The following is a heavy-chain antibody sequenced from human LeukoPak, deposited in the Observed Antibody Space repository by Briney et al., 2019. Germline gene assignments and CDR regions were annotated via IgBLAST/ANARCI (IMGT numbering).Heavy chain of an antibody. CDR3: AREWPSGWPYYYYYYMDV. Sequence: SETLSLTCAVYGGSFSGYYWSWIRQPPGKGLEWIGEINHSGSTNYNPSLKSRVTISVDTSKNQFSLKLSSVTAADTAVYYCAREWPSGWPYYYYYYMDVWGKGTTVTISS. D-gene: IGHD6-19*01. CDR1: GGSFSGYY. V-gene: IGHV4-34*01. J-gene: IGHJ6*03. CDR2: INHSGST.